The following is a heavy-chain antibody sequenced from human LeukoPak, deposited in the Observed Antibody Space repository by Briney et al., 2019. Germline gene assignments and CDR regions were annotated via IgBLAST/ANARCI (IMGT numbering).Heavy chain of an antibody. CDR2: IRYDGSNK. D-gene: IGHD6-13*01. J-gene: IGHJ6*03. CDR1: GFTFSSYG. CDR3: AKDKEQQLVYYYMDV. V-gene: IGHV3-30*02. Sequence: GGSLRLSCAAPGFTFSSYGMHWVRQAPGKGLERVAFIRYDGSNKYYADSVKGRFTISRGNSKNKLYLQMNSLRAEDTAVYYCAKDKEQQLVYYYMDVWGKGTTVTVSS.